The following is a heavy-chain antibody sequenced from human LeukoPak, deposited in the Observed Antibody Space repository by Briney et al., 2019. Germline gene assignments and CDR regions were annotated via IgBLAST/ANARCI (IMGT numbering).Heavy chain of an antibody. V-gene: IGHV1-69*05. CDR2: IIPIFGTA. Sequence: SVKVSCKASGGTFSSYAISWVRQAPGQGLEWMGGIIPIFGTANYAQKIQGRVTITTDESTSTAYMELSSLRSEDTAVYYCATAGPSGYDLYYFDYWGQGTLVTVSS. CDR1: GGTFSSYA. J-gene: IGHJ4*02. CDR3: ATAGPSGYDLYYFDY. D-gene: IGHD5-12*01.